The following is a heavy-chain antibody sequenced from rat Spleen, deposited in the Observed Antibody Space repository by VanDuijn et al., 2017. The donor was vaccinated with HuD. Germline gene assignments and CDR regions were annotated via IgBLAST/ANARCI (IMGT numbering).Heavy chain of an antibody. J-gene: IGHJ2*01. V-gene: IGHV5-25*01. CDR1: GFTFSNYY. CDR2: ISTGGGNT. Sequence: EVQLVESGGGLVQPGRSMKLSCVALGFTFSNYYMAWVRQAPTKGLEWVASISTGGGNTYYRDSVKGRFTFSRDNAKSTLYLQMDSLRSEDTATYYCTTLGSLLAPFDYWGQGVMVTVSS. D-gene: IGHD1-1*01. CDR3: TTLGSLLAPFDY.